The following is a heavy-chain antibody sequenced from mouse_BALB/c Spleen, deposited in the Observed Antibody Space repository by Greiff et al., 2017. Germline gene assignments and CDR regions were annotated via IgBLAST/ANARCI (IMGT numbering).Heavy chain of an antibody. D-gene: IGHD4-1*01. CDR2: ISSGGSYT. CDR1: GFTFSSYT. Sequence: EVKLVESGGGLVKPGGSLKLSCAASGFTFSSYTMSWVRQTPEKRLAWVATISSGGSYTYYPDSVKGRFTISRDNAKNTLYLQMSSLKSEDTAMYYCTRVSTGGYWGQGTTLTVSS. J-gene: IGHJ2*01. V-gene: IGHV5-6-4*01. CDR3: TRVSTGGY.